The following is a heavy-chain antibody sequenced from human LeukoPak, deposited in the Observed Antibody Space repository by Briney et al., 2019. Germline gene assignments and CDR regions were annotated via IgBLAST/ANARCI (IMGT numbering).Heavy chain of an antibody. CDR2: ISATGSTT. CDR3: AAGFWSGYSGY. D-gene: IGHD3-3*01. Sequence: GGSLRLSCAASGFTFSTYAMTWVRQAPGKGLESVSLISATGSTTYYAESVRGRFTISRDNSKNTLYLQMGSLRAEDMAVYYCAAGFWSGYSGYWGQGTLVTVSS. CDR1: GFTFSTYA. J-gene: IGHJ4*02. V-gene: IGHV3-23*01.